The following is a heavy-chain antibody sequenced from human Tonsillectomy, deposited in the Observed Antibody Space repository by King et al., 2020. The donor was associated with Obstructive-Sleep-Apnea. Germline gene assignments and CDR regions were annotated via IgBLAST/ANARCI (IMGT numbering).Heavy chain of an antibody. Sequence: QLQESGSGLVKPSQTLSLTCAVSGGSISSGGYSWSWIRQPPGKGLEWIGYIYHSGSTYYNPSLKSRVTISVDRSKNQFSLKLSSVTAADTAVYYCASLSWGTAATPVDYWGQGTLVTVSS. CDR2: IYHSGST. V-gene: IGHV4-30-2*01. CDR3: ASLSWGTAATPVDY. D-gene: IGHD3-16*01. CDR1: GGSISSGGYS. J-gene: IGHJ4*02.